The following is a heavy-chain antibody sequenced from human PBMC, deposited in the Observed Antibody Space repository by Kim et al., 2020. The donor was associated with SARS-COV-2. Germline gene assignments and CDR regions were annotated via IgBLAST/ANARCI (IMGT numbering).Heavy chain of an antibody. J-gene: IGHJ4*02. Sequence: GGSLRLSCAVSGSTLGRYAFNWVRQAPGKGLEWVAFITYEGEFRFNTKFVQGRFTISRDDSTNTVHLQLNNLRPDDTAVYYCARDEYGQTVPGDFDHWGQGARVTVSA. CDR1: GSTLGRYA. D-gene: IGHD6-19*01. CDR2: ITYEGEFR. V-gene: IGHV3-30*04. CDR3: ARDEYGQTVPGDFDH.